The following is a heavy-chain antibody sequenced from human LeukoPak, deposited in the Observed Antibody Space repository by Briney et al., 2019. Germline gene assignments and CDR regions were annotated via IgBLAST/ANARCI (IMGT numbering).Heavy chain of an antibody. Sequence: SETLSLTCTVSGGSISQYYWNWIRQSPGKGLEWIGNIHYSGNTNYNPSLKSRVTISVETSKSQFSLKLSSVTAADTAVYYCAGDTYGLDYWGQGTLVTVSS. CDR2: IHYSGNT. J-gene: IGHJ4*02. CDR3: AGDTYGLDY. CDR1: GGSISQYY. D-gene: IGHD3-10*01. V-gene: IGHV4-59*01.